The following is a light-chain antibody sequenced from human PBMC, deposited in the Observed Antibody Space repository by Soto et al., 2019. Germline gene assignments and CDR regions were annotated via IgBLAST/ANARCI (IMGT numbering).Light chain of an antibody. CDR2: EGS. V-gene: IGLV2-23*03. J-gene: IGLJ2*01. Sequence: QSALTQPASVSGSPGQSITISCTGTSSDVGSYNLVSWYQQHPGKAPKLMIYEGSKRPSGVSNRFSGSKSGNTASLTISGLQAEDEADYYCCPYAGSSTFVVFGGGTKPTVL. CDR3: CPYAGSSTFVV. CDR1: SSDVGSYNL.